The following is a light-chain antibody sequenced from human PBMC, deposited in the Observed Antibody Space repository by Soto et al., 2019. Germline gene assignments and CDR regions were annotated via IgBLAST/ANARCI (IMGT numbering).Light chain of an antibody. CDR2: KVS. CDR1: SVDVVGYNL. CDR3: GSYTGNIYV. J-gene: IGLJ1*01. Sequence: QSVLTQPASVSGSPGQSITIYGPGTSVDVVGYNLFSGYQRHPGKAPKLMFYKVSNRPSGFSIGFSGSNSGNRASLTISGLQAEDEDDYFCGSYTGNIYVFGNGTKVTVL. V-gene: IGLV2-14*01.